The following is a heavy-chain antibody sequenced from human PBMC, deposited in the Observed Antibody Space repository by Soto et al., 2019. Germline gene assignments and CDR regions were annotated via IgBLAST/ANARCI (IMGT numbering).Heavy chain of an antibody. CDR2: INPNSGGT. D-gene: IGHD1-7*01. J-gene: IGHJ6*02. CDR1: GYTFTGYY. V-gene: IGHV1-2*04. Sequence: GASVKVSCKASGYTFTGYYMHWVRQAPGQGLEWMGWINPNSGGTNYAQKFQGWVTMTRDTSISTAYMELSRLRSDDTAVYYCARDDARLELRRYYYGMDVWGQGTTVTVSS. CDR3: ARDDARLELRRYYYGMDV.